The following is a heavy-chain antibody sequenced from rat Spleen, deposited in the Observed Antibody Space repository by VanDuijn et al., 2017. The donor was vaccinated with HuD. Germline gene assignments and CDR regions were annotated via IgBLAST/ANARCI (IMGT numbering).Heavy chain of an antibody. CDR1: GFNFNDYW. D-gene: IGHD1-2*01. Sequence: EVKLVESGGGLVQPGRSLKLSCAASGFNFNDYWMGWVRQAPGKGLEWIGEINEDSRTIKYSPSLKDKFTISRDNAQNTLYLQMSKVGSEDTATYYCARETNYIYPYWGQGVMVTVSS. CDR3: ARETNYIYPY. J-gene: IGHJ2*01. CDR2: INEDSRTI. V-gene: IGHV4-2*01.